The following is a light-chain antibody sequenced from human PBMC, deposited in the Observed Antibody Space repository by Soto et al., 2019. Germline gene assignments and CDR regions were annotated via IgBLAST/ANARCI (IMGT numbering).Light chain of an antibody. CDR3: TSSTSGSLYV. V-gene: IGLV2-18*02. CDR1: SSDVGSYNR. CDR2: EVN. J-gene: IGLJ1*01. Sequence: QSVLTQPPSVSGSPGQSVTISCTGTSSDVGSYNRLSWYQQPPGTAPKLIMYEVNTRPSGVPDRFSGSKSGSTASLTISGLQAEDEADYFCTSSTSGSLYVFGTGTKLTVL.